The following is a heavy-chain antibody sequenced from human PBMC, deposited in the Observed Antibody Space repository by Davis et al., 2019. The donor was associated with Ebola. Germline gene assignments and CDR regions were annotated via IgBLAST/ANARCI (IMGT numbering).Heavy chain of an antibody. CDR2: IKQDGSEK. J-gene: IGHJ4*02. Sequence: GGSLRLSCAASGFTSSSYWMSWVRQAPGKGLEWVANIKQDGSEKYYVDSVKGRFTISRDNAKNSLYLQMNSLRAEDTAVYYCARDQPYYDFWSGYCDYWGQGTLVTVSS. D-gene: IGHD3-3*01. CDR1: GFTSSSYW. V-gene: IGHV3-7*01. CDR3: ARDQPYYDFWSGYCDY.